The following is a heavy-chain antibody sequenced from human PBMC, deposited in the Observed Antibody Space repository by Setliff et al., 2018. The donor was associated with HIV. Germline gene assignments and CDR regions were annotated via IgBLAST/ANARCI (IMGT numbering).Heavy chain of an antibody. CDR3: ARDPGPYYTFWSGYYTGLHYYYGMDV. Sequence: PGGSLILSCAASGFTFSSAWMGWVRQAPAKGLEWVANISPDGSATYYVDSVKGRFTISRDNAKNSLYLQMNSLRAEDTAVYYCARDPGPYYTFWSGYYTGLHYYYGMDVWGQGTTVTVSS. D-gene: IGHD3-3*01. V-gene: IGHV3-7*01. CDR2: ISPDGSAT. J-gene: IGHJ6*02. CDR1: GFTFSSAW.